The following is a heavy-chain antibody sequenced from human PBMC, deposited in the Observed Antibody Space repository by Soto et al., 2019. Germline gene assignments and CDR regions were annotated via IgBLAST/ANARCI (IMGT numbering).Heavy chain of an antibody. V-gene: IGHV4-59*01. Sequence: PSETLSLTCTVSGGSISSYYWRWIRQPPGKGLEWIGYIYYSGSTSYNPSLKSRVTISVDTSKNQFSLKLSSVTAADTAVYYCARVSREATGPSYYYYYYMDVWGKGTTVTVSS. CDR1: GGSISSYY. D-gene: IGHD5-12*01. CDR2: IYYSGST. J-gene: IGHJ6*03. CDR3: ARVSREATGPSYYYYYYMDV.